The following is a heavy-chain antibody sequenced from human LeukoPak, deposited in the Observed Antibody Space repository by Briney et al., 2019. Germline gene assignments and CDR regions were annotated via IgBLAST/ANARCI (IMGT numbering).Heavy chain of an antibody. CDR3: ARRLGRKFGERFYYYHYLDV. J-gene: IGHJ6*03. CDR1: GGSFSGYY. D-gene: IGHD3-10*01. CDR2: INHSGST. V-gene: IGHV4-34*01. Sequence: SETLSLTCAVYGGSFSGYYWSWIRQPPGKGLEWIGEINHSGSTNYNPSLKSRVTISVDTSKNQFSLRLSSVTAADTAVYYCARRLGRKFGERFYYYHYLDVWGKGTTVTISS.